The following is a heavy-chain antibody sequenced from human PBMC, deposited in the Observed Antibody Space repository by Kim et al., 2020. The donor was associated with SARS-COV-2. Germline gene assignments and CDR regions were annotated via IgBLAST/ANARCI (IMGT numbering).Heavy chain of an antibody. CDR3: AREGCSSTSCYTSRGDWYFDL. CDR2: IYYSGST. Sequence: SETLSLTCTVSGGSISSYYWSWIRQPPGKGLEWIGYIYYSGSTNYNPSLKSRVTISVDTSKNQFSLKLSSVTAADTAVYYCAREGCSSTSCYTSRGDWYFDLWGRGTLVTVSS. D-gene: IGHD2-2*02. CDR1: GGSISSYY. V-gene: IGHV4-59*01. J-gene: IGHJ2*01.